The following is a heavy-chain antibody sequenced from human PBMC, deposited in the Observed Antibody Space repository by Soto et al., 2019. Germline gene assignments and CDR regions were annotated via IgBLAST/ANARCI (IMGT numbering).Heavy chain of an antibody. D-gene: IGHD2-21*01. CDR3: TRILWSSRRDALDI. CDR2: IGTSGTPT. Sequence: VGSLRLSCIASGFTFRNYAMAWVRQAPGEDLEWVSAIGTSGTPTLYADSVKSRFSISRDDSRNTVSLQMNSLGVEDTATYYCTRILWSSRRDALDIWGQGTTVTVSS. V-gene: IGHV3-23*01. CDR1: GFTFRNYA. J-gene: IGHJ6*02.